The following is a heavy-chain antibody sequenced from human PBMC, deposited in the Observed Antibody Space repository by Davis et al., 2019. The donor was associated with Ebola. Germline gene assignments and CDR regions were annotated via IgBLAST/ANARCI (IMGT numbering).Heavy chain of an antibody. CDR2: MDHSGNT. Sequence: MPSETLSLTCAVHGGSFSGYYWSWIRQPPGKGLEWIGEMDHSGNTNYNPSLKSRVTISVDTSKNQFSLKLSSVTAADTAVYYCARHGQAYCSSTSCYLNWFDPWGQGTLVTVSS. V-gene: IGHV4-34*01. CDR1: GGSFSGYY. J-gene: IGHJ5*02. D-gene: IGHD2-2*01. CDR3: ARHGQAYCSSTSCYLNWFDP.